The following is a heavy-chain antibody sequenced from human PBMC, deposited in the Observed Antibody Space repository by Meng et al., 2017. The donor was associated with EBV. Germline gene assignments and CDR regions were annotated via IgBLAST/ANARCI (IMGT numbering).Heavy chain of an antibody. Sequence: QMQLLQACAEVKKPGASSKVSCKSSGYTFTIYYMHWVRQAPGQGLEGMRIINPSGGSTSYAQKFQGRVTMTRDTSTSTVYMELSSLRSEDTAAYYCARDLRSLFDYWGQGTLVTVSS. CDR3: ARDLRSLFDY. V-gene: IGHV1-46*01. CDR1: GYTFTIYY. J-gene: IGHJ4*02. CDR2: INPSGGST. D-gene: IGHD3-16*01.